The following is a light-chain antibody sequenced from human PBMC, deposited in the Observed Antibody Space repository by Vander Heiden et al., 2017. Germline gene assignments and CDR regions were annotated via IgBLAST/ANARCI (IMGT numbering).Light chain of an antibody. CDR3: QSTDSSDTYVV. CDR2: KDS. CDR1: ALPKQY. J-gene: IGLJ2*01. V-gene: IGLV3-25*03. Sequence: SYELPQPPSVALSPGQTARIPCSGDALPKQYAYWYQQKPGQAPVLLIYKDSERPSGIPERFSGSSSETTVTLTISGVQAEDKADYYCQSTDSSDTYVVFAGGTKLTVL.